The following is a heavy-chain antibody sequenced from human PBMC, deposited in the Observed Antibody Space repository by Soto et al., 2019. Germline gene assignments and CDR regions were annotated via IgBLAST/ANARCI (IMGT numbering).Heavy chain of an antibody. J-gene: IGHJ4*02. CDR3: ARDRCGGTCLGFDF. D-gene: IGHD3-16*01. CDR2: IYYSGST. CDR1: GDSISSGGYY. Sequence: QVQLQESGPGLVKPSQTLSLTCTVSGDSISSGGYYWRWIRQQPGKGLEWIGYIYYSGSTHFHPSLKSRATISVDASKTQFSLELSSVTAADTAVYYCARDRCGGTCLGFDFWGQGSLVTVSS. V-gene: IGHV4-31*03.